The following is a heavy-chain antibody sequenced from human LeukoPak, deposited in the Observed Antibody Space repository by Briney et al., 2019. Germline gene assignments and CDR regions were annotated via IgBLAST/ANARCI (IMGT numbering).Heavy chain of an antibody. CDR1: GFTFSNNE. CDR2: ISSSGRNI. J-gene: IGHJ4*02. CDR3: ARDLVQLWSKDY. Sequence: GGSLRLSCAASGFTFSNNELNWVRQAPGKGLEWVSYISSSGRNIYYADSVNGRFTISRDNAKNSLYLQMNSLRAEDTAVYYCARDLVQLWSKDYWGQGTLVTVSS. D-gene: IGHD5-18*01. V-gene: IGHV3-48*03.